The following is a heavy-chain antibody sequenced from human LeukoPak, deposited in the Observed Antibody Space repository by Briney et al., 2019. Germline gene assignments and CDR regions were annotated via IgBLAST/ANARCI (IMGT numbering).Heavy chain of an antibody. CDR1: GYTFATYS. CDR3: ARGEPYSPPDY. V-gene: IGHV1-18*01. J-gene: IGHJ4*02. D-gene: IGHD1-14*01. CDR2: ISGYSGST. Sequence: ASVKVSCKTSGYTFATYSINWVRQAPGQGLEWMGWISGYSGSTNYAQKLQGRVTMTTDTSTSTAYMELRSLRSDDTAVYYCARGEPYSPPDYGGQGTLVTVSS.